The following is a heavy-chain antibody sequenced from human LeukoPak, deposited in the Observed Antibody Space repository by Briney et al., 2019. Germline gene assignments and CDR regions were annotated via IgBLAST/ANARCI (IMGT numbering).Heavy chain of an antibody. CDR1: GFTFDDYA. CDR3: AKDMGTDGGDY. D-gene: IGHD1-7*01. J-gene: IGHJ4*02. V-gene: IGHV3-9*01. Sequence: PGGSLRLSCAASGFTFDDYAMHWVRQAPGKGLEWVSGISWNSGSIGYADSVKGRFTISRDNAKNSLYLQMNSLRAEDTALYYCAKDMGTDGGDYWGQGALVTVSS. CDR2: ISWNSGSI.